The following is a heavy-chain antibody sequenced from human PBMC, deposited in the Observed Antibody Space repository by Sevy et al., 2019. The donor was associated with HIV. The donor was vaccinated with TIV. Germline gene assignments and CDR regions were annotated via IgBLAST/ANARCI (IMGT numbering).Heavy chain of an antibody. Sequence: SQTLSLTCVISGDSVSSNSAAWNWIRQSPSRGLEWLGRTYYRSKWYNDYAVSVKSRITINPDTYKNQYSLQLNSVTPDDTAVYYGGRGHNPDTIFGVVIIEGTEDDYYYDYMDVWGKGTTVTVSS. D-gene: IGHD3-3*01. CDR3: GRGHNPDTIFGVVIIEGTEDDYYYDYMDV. CDR2: TYYRSKWYN. J-gene: IGHJ6*03. CDR1: GDSVSSNSAA. V-gene: IGHV6-1*01.